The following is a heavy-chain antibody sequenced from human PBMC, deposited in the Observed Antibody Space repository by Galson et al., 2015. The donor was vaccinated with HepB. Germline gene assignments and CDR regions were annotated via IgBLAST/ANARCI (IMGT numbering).Heavy chain of an antibody. D-gene: IGHD3-16*01. CDR2: INQDDGEK. J-gene: IGHJ4*02. CDR1: GFTFSNYW. V-gene: IGHV3-7*03. Sequence: SLRLSCAASGFTFSNYWMNWVRQPPGKGLEWVASINQDDGEKYYVDSVKGRFTISRDNAKKSLYLQMNSLRAEDTAVYYCARSGSYAVFHSWGQGTLVTVSS. CDR3: ARSGSYAVFHS.